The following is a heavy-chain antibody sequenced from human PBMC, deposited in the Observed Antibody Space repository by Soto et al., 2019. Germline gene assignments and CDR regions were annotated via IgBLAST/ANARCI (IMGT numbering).Heavy chain of an antibody. CDR2: INPGAGGR. D-gene: IGHD4-4*01. V-gene: IGHV1-46*01. CDR1: GYTVTSYY. J-gene: IGHJ5*02. Sequence: QVQLVQSGAEVREPGASVKVSCKASGYTVTSYYIHWVRQAPGQGFEWIGIINPGAGGRSYAQKFQGRVTLTRDTSTSTVYMELSSLRSEDTAVYHCAREAFSRDYSNYRWFDTWGQGTLVTVSS. CDR3: AREAFSRDYSNYRWFDT.